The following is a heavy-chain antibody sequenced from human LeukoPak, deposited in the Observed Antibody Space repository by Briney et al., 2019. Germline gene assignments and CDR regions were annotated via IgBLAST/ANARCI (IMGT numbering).Heavy chain of an antibody. D-gene: IGHD4-17*01. Sequence: SETLSLTCAVYGGSFSGYYWTWIRLPPGKGLEWIGEITHTGSTNYNPSLKSRVTISTGTSKNQFSLRLSSVTAADTAVYYCARERDYGYCDYWGQGTLVTVSS. J-gene: IGHJ4*02. CDR1: GGSFSGYY. CDR3: ARERDYGYCDY. V-gene: IGHV4-34*01. CDR2: ITHTGST.